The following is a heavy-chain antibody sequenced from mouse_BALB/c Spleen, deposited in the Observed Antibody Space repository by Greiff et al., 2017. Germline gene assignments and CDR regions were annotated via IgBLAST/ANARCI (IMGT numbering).Heavy chain of an antibody. V-gene: IGHV1-66*01. Sequence: VQLQESGPELVKPGASVKISCKASGYSFTSYYIHWVKQRPGQGLEWIGWIFPGSGSTNYNEKFKGKATFTADPSSNTAYMQLSSLTSEDSAVYYYARCGDGYSYFDYWGQGTTLTVSS. D-gene: IGHD2-3*01. CDR1: GYSFTSYY. CDR3: ARCGDGYSYFDY. CDR2: IFPGSGST. J-gene: IGHJ2*01.